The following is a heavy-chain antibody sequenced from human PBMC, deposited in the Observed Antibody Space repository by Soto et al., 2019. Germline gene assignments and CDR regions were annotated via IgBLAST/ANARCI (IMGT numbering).Heavy chain of an antibody. V-gene: IGHV3-21*01. Sequence: EVQLVESGGGLVKPGGSLRLSCAASGFTFSSYSMNWVRQAPGKGLEWVSSISSSSSYIYYADSVKGRFTISRDNAKNSLYLQMNSLRAEDTAVYYCARDAPLLWFGEPNYGMDVWGQGTTVTVSS. CDR3: ARDAPLLWFGEPNYGMDV. CDR2: ISSSSSYI. CDR1: GFTFSSYS. D-gene: IGHD3-10*01. J-gene: IGHJ6*02.